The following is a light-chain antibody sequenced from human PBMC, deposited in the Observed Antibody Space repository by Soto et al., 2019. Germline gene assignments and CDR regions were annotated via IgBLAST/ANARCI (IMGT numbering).Light chain of an antibody. V-gene: IGLV2-11*01. CDR3: CSYAGINTLVL. J-gene: IGLJ2*01. CDR1: SSDVGAYIY. Sequence: QSALTQPGSVSGSPGQSVTISCTGTSSDVGAYIYVSWYQQHPGKPPKLMIYDVNKRPSGVPDRFSRSKSGNTASLTISGLQAEDEADYYCCSYAGINTLVLFGTGTKLTVL. CDR2: DVN.